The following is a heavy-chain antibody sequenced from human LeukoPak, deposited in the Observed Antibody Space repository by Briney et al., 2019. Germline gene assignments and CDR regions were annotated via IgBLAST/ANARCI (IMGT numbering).Heavy chain of an antibody. CDR3: ARDPRKDAFDI. V-gene: IGHV4-34*01. J-gene: IGHJ3*02. Sequence: SETLSLTCAVYGGSFSGYYWSWIRQPPGKGLEWIGEINHSGSTNYSPSLKSRVTISVDTSKNQFSLKLSSVTAADTAVYYCARDPRKDAFDIWGQGTMVTVSS. CDR1: GGSFSGYY. CDR2: INHSGST.